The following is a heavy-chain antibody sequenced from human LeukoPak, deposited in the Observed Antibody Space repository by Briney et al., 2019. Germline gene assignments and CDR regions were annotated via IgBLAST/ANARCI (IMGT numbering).Heavy chain of an antibody. Sequence: SETVSLTCTVSGGSISSYYWSWIRQPAGKGLEWIGRIYTSGSTNYNPSLKSRVTMSVDTSKNQFSLKLSSVTAADTAVYYCARASYCSGGSCYSLITTGAEYFQHWGQGTLVTVSS. D-gene: IGHD2-15*01. V-gene: IGHV4-4*07. CDR1: GGSISSYY. CDR3: ARASYCSGGSCYSLITTGAEYFQH. CDR2: IYTSGST. J-gene: IGHJ1*01.